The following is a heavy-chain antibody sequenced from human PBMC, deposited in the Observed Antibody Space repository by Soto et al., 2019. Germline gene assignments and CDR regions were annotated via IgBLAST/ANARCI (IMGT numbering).Heavy chain of an antibody. CDR2: IIPIFGTA. CDR1: GGTFSSYA. D-gene: IGHD3-22*01. Sequence: ASVKVSCKASGGTFSSYAISWVRQAPGQGLEWMGGIIPIFGTANYAQKFQGRVTITADKSTSTAYMELSSLRSEDTAVYYCARGSGMIVVVSPFDYWGQGTLVTVSS. V-gene: IGHV1-69*06. J-gene: IGHJ4*02. CDR3: ARGSGMIVVVSPFDY.